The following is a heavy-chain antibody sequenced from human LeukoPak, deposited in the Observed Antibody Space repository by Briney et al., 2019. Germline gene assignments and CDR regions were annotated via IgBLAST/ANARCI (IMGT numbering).Heavy chain of an antibody. V-gene: IGHV3-21*01. J-gene: IGHJ6*02. Sequence: GWSLPLSRPASGFSFSSYSMNWVRQAPAKGLEWVSSISSGSTYIYYADSVKGRFTISRDNAKNPLYLQMNSLRAEDMAVYYCARASDYGDYFSGMDVWGQGTTVTVSS. CDR3: ARASDYGDYFSGMDV. D-gene: IGHD4-17*01. CDR1: GFSFSSYS. CDR2: ISSGSTYI.